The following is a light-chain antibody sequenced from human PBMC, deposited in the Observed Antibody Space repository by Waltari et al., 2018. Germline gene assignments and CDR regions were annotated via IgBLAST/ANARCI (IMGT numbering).Light chain of an antibody. V-gene: IGKV3-20*01. J-gene: IGKJ1*01. Sequence: EIVLTQSPRTLSLSPGETATLSCRASQSVGRALAWYQQNPGQAPRLLIYGASNRATGIPDRFSGSGSGTDFSLIISRLEPEDFAVYYCQHYVSLPVTFGQGTKVEIK. CDR2: GAS. CDR3: QHYVSLPVT. CDR1: QSVGRA.